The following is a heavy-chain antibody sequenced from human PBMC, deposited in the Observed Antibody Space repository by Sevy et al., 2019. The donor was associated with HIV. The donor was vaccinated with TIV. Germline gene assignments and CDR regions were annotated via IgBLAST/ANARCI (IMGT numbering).Heavy chain of an antibody. V-gene: IGHV3-48*01. Sequence: GGSLRLSCAASGFTFSSYSMNWVRQAPGKGLEWVSYISSSSSTIYYADSVKGRFTISRDNAKNSLYLQMNSLRAEDTAVYYCARDPLGYCSSTSCYAGYYYYGMDVWGQGTTVTVSS. D-gene: IGHD2-2*01. CDR3: ARDPLGYCSSTSCYAGYYYYGMDV. J-gene: IGHJ6*02. CDR1: GFTFSSYS. CDR2: ISSSSSTI.